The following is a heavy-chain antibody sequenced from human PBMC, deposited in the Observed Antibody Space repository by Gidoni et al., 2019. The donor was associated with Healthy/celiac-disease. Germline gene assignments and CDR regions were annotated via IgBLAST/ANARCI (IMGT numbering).Heavy chain of an antibody. CDR1: GFTFSSYS. J-gene: IGHJ3*02. D-gene: IGHD2-15*01. Sequence: EVQLLESGGGLVQPGGSLRLSCAASGFTFSSYSMSWVRQAPGKGLECVSAISGSGGSTYYADSVKGRFTISRDNSKNTLYLQMNSLRAEDTAVYYCAKDWSPRYCSGGSCYSPDAFDIWGQGTMVTVSS. CDR3: AKDWSPRYCSGGSCYSPDAFDI. CDR2: ISGSGGST. V-gene: IGHV3-23*01.